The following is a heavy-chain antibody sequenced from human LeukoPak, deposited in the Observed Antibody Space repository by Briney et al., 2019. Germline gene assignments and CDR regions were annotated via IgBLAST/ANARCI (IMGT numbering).Heavy chain of an antibody. Sequence: GGSLRLSCAASGFIFSSYTMNWVRQAPGKGLEWVSYITSSTSTIYYADSVKGRFTISRDNAKNSLYLQMNSLRAEDAAVYYCARRGAVAGTVDYWGQGTLVTVSS. CDR2: ITSSTSTI. CDR1: GFIFSSYT. J-gene: IGHJ4*02. V-gene: IGHV3-48*01. D-gene: IGHD6-19*01. CDR3: ARRGAVAGTVDY.